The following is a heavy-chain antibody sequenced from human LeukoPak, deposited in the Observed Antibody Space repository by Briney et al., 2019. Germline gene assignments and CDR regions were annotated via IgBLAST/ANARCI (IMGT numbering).Heavy chain of an antibody. D-gene: IGHD4-11*01. CDR2: IYSGGST. CDR3: ARAYDYSNYHNWFDP. Sequence: PGGSLRLSCAASGFTFSSNYMSWVRQAPGKGLEWVSVIYSGGSTYYADSVKGRFTISRDNSKNTLYLQMNSLRAEDTAVYYCARAYDYSNYHNWFDPWGQGTLVTVSS. V-gene: IGHV3-53*01. CDR1: GFTFSSNY. J-gene: IGHJ5*02.